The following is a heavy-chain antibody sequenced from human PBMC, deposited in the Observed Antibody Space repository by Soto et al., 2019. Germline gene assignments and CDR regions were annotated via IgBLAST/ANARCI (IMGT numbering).Heavy chain of an antibody. V-gene: IGHV3-48*03. CDR3: ARSTVTSD. J-gene: IGHJ4*02. D-gene: IGHD4-17*01. CDR1: GFSFSSFE. CDR2: ISDSGSTM. Sequence: DVILVESGAGLARPGGSLRLSCATSGFSFSSFEMIWVRQAPGKGLEWISYISDSGSTMYYADSVKGRFTISRDNAKNSLYLQMSSLRVEDTALYYCARSTVTSDWGQGTQVTVSS.